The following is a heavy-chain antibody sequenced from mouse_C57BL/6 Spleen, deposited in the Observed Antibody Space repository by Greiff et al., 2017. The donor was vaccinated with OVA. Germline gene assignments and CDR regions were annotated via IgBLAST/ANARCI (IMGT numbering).Heavy chain of an antibody. CDR2: IDPSDSET. CDR3: ARAIYYYGRIDY. CDR1: GYTFTSYW. Sequence: QVQLQQSGAELVRPGSSVKLSCKASGYTFTSYWMHWVKQRPIQGLEWIGNIDPSDSETHYNQKFKDKATLTVDKSSSTAYMQLSSLTSEDSAVYYCARAIYYYGRIDYWGQGTTLTVSS. D-gene: IGHD1-1*01. V-gene: IGHV1-52*01. J-gene: IGHJ2*01.